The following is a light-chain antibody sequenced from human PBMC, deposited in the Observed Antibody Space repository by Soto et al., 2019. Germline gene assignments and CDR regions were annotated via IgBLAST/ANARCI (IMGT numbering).Light chain of an antibody. V-gene: IGKV3-20*01. CDR1: KSVGRNY. CDR3: HQYAYAPLT. Sequence: EIVLTQSPGSLSLSPGESATLSCRASKSVGRNYLGWFQHKPGQAPRLRIYNAFTMATGVSDRFSGNGSGTDFTLTVSRLEPEDLAVYYCHQYAYAPLTFGGGSKVESK. J-gene: IGKJ4*01. CDR2: NAF.